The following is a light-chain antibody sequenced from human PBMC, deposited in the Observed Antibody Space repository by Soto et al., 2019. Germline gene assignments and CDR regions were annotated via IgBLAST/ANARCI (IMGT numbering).Light chain of an antibody. V-gene: IGLV1-44*01. CDR2: SNN. J-gene: IGLJ2*01. Sequence: QAVLTQQPSASVTPGQRVTISCSGSSSNIGSNNVHWYQQLPGTAPKLLIYSNNQRPSGVPDRVSCSKSVICGSLAISGSRAEAEDEYDCAAWHASRNVGVFGGGTKLTVL. CDR1: SSNIGSNN. CDR3: AAWHASRNVGV.